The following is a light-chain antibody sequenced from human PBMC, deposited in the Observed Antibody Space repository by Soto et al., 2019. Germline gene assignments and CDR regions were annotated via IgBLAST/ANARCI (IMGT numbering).Light chain of an antibody. V-gene: IGKV1-39*01. CDR3: QQSYSTPPYT. CDR1: QSISSY. J-gene: IGKJ2*01. Sequence: DIQMTQSPSSLSASVGARVTITCRASQSISSYLNWYPQKPGKAPKLLIYAASSLQSGVPSRFSGSGSGTDFTLTISSLQPEDFATYYCQQSYSTPPYTFGQGTKLEIK. CDR2: AAS.